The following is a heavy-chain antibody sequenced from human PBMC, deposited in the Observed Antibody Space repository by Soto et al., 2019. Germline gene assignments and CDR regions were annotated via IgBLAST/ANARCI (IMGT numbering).Heavy chain of an antibody. D-gene: IGHD6-19*01. CDR2: ISYDGSNK. CDR3: ARDQGMAVACLQSSYYYYGMDF. Sequence: LRLSCAATGFTFSSYAMHWVRQAPGKGLERVAVISYDGSNKYYADSVKGRLTISRDNSKNTMYLQMNSLRAEDTAVYYCARDQGMAVACLQSSYYYYGMDFCGQGTTVTVS. CDR1: GFTFSSYA. V-gene: IGHV3-30-3*01. J-gene: IGHJ6*02.